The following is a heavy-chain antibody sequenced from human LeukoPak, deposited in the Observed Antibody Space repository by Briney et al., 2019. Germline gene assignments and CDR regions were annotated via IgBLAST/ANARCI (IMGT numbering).Heavy chain of an antibody. V-gene: IGHV3-23*01. CDR1: RSTFSSYA. CDR3: AKGYWSVVTPMDV. J-gene: IGHJ6*02. Sequence: PGGSLRLSCAASRSTFSSYAMSWVRQAPGKGLEWVSTISGSGDSTYYADSVKGRFTISRDNSKSTLYLQMNSLRAEDTAVYCCAKGYWSVVTPMDVWGQGTTVTVSS. CDR2: ISGSGDST. D-gene: IGHD4-23*01.